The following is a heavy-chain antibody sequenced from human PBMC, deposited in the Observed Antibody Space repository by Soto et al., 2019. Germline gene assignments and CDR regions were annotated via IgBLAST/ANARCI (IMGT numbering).Heavy chain of an antibody. CDR3: VRDSHGDY. CDR1: GFTFRSYW. Sequence: EAQLVESGRGLVQTGGSLRLSCAASGFTFRSYWMQWVRQAPGKGLEWVSRIDGDDGDESATNYAASVQGRFIISRDNAKNTLHLQMNSLRVEDTAVYYCVRDSHGDYWGQGTLVTVS. V-gene: IGHV3-74*01. CDR2: IDGDDGDESAT. J-gene: IGHJ4*02.